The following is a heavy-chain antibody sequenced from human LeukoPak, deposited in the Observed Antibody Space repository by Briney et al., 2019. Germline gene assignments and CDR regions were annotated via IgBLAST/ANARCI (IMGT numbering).Heavy chain of an antibody. J-gene: IGHJ4*02. CDR1: GSTFTGYY. CDR3: ARDRDYGSGIFDY. Sequence: GASVKVSCKASGSTFTGYYIHWVRQAPGQGLEWMGWINPNSGGTNYAQKFQGRVTMTRDTSISTAYMELNRLRSDDTAVYYCARDRDYGSGIFDYWGQGTLVTVSS. V-gene: IGHV1-2*02. D-gene: IGHD3-10*01. CDR2: INPNSGGT.